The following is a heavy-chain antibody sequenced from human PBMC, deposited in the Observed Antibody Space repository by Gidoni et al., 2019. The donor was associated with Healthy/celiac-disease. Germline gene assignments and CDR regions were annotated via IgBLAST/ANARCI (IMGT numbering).Heavy chain of an antibody. Sequence: QVQLVQSGAEVQKPGSSVQASCKASGCTFSSYAISWVRQAPGQGLEWMGGIIPIFGTANYAQKFQGRVTITADKSTSTAYMELSSLRSEDTAVYYCAREPQGDCSSTSCYGWGQGTLVTVSS. CDR3: AREPQGDCSSTSCYG. V-gene: IGHV1-69*06. CDR2: IIPIFGTA. CDR1: GCTFSSYA. J-gene: IGHJ4*02. D-gene: IGHD2-2*01.